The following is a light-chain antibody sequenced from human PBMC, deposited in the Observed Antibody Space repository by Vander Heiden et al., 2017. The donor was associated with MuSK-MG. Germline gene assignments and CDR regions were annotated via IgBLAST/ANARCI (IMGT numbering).Light chain of an antibody. CDR1: FLFDPY. CDR2: QDK. J-gene: IGLJ2*01. CDR3: EEGDRDTVI. V-gene: IGLV3-1*01. Sequence: SSELTQPPSLSVSPGQTATISCPGGFLFDPYLPVHQQKPGQSPILLIFQDKKPSSGISGRFSGSNSGNTATLTISGTQAVDEAAYYCEEGDRDTVIFGGGTELTVL.